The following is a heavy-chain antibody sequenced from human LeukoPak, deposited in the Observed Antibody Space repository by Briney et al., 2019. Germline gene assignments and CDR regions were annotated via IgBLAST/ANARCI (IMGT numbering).Heavy chain of an antibody. D-gene: IGHD6-13*01. Sequence: SETLSLTCTVSGGSISSSSYYWGWIRQPPGKGLEWIGSIYYSGSTNYNPSLKSRVTISVDTSKNQFSLKLSSVTAADTAVYYCAGVDSSNWYDSRGYFDQWGQGTLVTVSS. CDR2: IYYSGST. J-gene: IGHJ4*02. CDR3: AGVDSSNWYDSRGYFDQ. CDR1: GGSISSSSYY. V-gene: IGHV4-39*07.